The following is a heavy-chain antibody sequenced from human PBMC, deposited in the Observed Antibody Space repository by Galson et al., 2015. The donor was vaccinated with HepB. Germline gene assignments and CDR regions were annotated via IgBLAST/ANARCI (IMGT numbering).Heavy chain of an antibody. V-gene: IGHV3-23*01. J-gene: IGHJ4*02. D-gene: IGHD3-3*01. CDR2: ISGSGGST. CDR1: GFTFSSYA. Sequence: SLRLSCAASGFTFSSYAMSWVRQAPGKGLEWVADISGSGGSTYYADSVKGRFTISRDNSKNTLYLQMNSLRAEDTAVYYCAKASDDFLSGCFDYWGQGTLVTVFS. CDR3: AKASDDFLSGCFDY.